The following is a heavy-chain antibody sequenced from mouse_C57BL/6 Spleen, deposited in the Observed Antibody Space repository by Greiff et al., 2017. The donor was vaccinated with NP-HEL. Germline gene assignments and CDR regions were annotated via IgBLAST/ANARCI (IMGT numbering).Heavy chain of an antibody. CDR3: TRGGGLRFAY. CDR2: IDPETGGT. CDR1: GYTFTDYE. D-gene: IGHD3-1*01. J-gene: IGHJ3*01. V-gene: IGHV1-15*01. Sequence: VQLQQSGAELVRPGASVTLSCKASGYTFTDYEMHWVKQTPVHGLEWIGAIDPETGGTAYNQKFKGKAILTADKSSSTAYMELRSLTSEDSAVYYCTRGGGLRFAYWGQGTLVTVSA.